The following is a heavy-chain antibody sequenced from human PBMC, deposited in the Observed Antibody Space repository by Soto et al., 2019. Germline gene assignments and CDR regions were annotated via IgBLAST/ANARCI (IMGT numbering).Heavy chain of an antibody. J-gene: IGHJ6*03. D-gene: IGHD3-3*01. V-gene: IGHV4-59*08. Sequence: SETLSLTCTVSGGSISSYYWSWIRQPPGKGLEWIGYIYYSGSTNYNPSLKSRVTISVDTSKNQFSLKLSSVTAADTAVYYCARHEKSYDFWSGIDYYYYYMDVWGKGTTVTVSS. CDR3: ARHEKSYDFWSGIDYYYYYMDV. CDR2: IYYSGST. CDR1: GGSISSYY.